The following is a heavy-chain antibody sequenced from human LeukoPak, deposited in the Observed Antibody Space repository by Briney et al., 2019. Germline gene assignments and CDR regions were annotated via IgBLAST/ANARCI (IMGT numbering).Heavy chain of an antibody. V-gene: IGHV3-74*01. CDR1: GFSFSSYW. J-gene: IGHJ4*02. Sequence: GGSLRLSCAASGFSFSSYWMYWVRQAPGKGLVWVSRINYDGSSTNYADSVKGRFTISRDNAKNTLYLQMNSLRAEDTAVYYCAKDGIAAAGYWGQGTLVTVSS. CDR2: INYDGSST. CDR3: AKDGIAAAGY. D-gene: IGHD6-13*01.